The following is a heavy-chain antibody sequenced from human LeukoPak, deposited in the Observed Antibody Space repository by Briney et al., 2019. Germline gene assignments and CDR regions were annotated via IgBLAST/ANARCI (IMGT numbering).Heavy chain of an antibody. J-gene: IGHJ4*02. CDR1: GFTFNRFW. V-gene: IGHV3-7*03. CDR3: ARDSAVADY. CDR2: INQAGSEK. D-gene: IGHD4-23*01. Sequence: GGSLRLSCAASGFTFNRFWMNWVRQAPGKGLEWVASINQAGSEKYYVDSVKGRFTISRDNAENSLYLQMNSLRAEDTAVYYCARDSAVADYWGQGTLVTVSS.